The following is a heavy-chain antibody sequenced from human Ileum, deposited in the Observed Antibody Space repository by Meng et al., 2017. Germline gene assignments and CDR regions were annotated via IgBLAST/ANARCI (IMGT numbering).Heavy chain of an antibody. CDR2: GST. Sequence: LQTSAHGLWTPSHTASPTCTVSGASVNSNNDGWAWIRQPPGKGLEWIGYGSTNHNPSLKSRVTISVDTSKNQFFLTLNSVTAADTAIDYCARDHWGSLDYWGQGILVTVSS. J-gene: IGHJ4*02. V-gene: IGHV4-61*01. CDR1: GASVNSNNDG. CDR3: ARDHWGSLDY. D-gene: IGHD7-27*01.